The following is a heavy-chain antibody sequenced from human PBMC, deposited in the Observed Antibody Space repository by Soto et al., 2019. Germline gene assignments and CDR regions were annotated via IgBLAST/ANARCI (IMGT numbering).Heavy chain of an antibody. CDR3: ARDGGMDFWSGYSK. D-gene: IGHD3-3*01. CDR1: GFTFNDYC. CDR2: ITGTGSTK. Sequence: GGSLRLSCAASGFTFNDYCMAWIRQAPGKGLEWVSYITGTGSTKYYAESVKGRFTISRDNAQNLVFLQMNSLRAEDAAVYYCARDGGMDFWSGYSKRGQGTLVTVSS. J-gene: IGHJ4*02. V-gene: IGHV3-11*01.